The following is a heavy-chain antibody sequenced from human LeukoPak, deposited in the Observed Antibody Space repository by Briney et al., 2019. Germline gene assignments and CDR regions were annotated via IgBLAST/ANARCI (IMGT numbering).Heavy chain of an antibody. V-gene: IGHV3-74*01. J-gene: IGHJ4*02. CDR1: GNYW. CDR3: VSFYETY. D-gene: IGHD2-2*01. Sequence: EGSLRLSCAASGNYWMHWVRQAPGKGLVWVSHINSDGSWTSYADSVKGRFTISKDDAKNTVYLQMNNLRAEDTAVYYCVSFYETYWGRGTLVTVSS. CDR2: INSDGSWT.